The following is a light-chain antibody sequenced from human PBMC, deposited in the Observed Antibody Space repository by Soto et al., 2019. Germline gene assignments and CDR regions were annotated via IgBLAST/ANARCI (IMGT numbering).Light chain of an antibody. Sequence: QSVLTQPPSASAAPGQTVTISCSGSSSNIGGNSVSWYQQLPGTAPKLLIYDDNKRPSGIPDRFSGSKSGTSATLGITGFQTGDEADYYCGSWDSSLSAYVFGTGTQLTVL. J-gene: IGLJ1*01. V-gene: IGLV1-51*01. CDR3: GSWDSSLSAYV. CDR2: DDN. CDR1: SSNIGGNS.